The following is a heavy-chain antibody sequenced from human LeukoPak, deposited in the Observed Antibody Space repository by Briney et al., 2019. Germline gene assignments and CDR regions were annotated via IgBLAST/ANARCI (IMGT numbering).Heavy chain of an antibody. CDR3: ARAPPIAAAGGVDS. J-gene: IGHJ4*02. D-gene: IGHD6-13*01. Sequence: SETLSLTCTVSGGSISSYYWSWIRQPPGKGLEWIGYIYYSGSTNYNPSLKSRVTISVDTSKNQLSLKLSSVTAADTAVYYCARAPPIAAAGGVDSWGQGTLVTVSS. V-gene: IGHV4-59*01. CDR1: GGSISSYY. CDR2: IYYSGST.